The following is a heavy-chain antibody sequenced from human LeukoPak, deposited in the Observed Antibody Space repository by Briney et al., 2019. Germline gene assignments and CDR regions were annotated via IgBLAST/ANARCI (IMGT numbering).Heavy chain of an antibody. V-gene: IGHV4-38-2*02. J-gene: IGHJ4*02. CDR2: IHHSGTT. Sequence: SETLSLTCTVSGYSISSGYYWGWIRQPPGKGLEWVGSIHHSGTTYYNPSLKSRVTISLATSKNQFSLKLSSVTAADTAVYYCARGTEQWLWAYFDYWGQGTLVTVSS. CDR1: GYSISSGYY. CDR3: ARGTEQWLWAYFDY. D-gene: IGHD6-19*01.